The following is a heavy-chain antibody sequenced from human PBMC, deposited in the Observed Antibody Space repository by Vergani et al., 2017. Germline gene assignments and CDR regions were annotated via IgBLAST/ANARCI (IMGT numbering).Heavy chain of an antibody. CDR2: VYTSGST. CDR1: GGSISSRTSY. Sequence: QVQLQASGPGLVKPSQTLSLTCTVSGGSISSRTSYWSWIRQPAGKGLEWIGRVYTSGSTNYNPSLKSRVTMSVDTSKNQFSLKLSSVTATDTAVYYCARGNSAYPSSGMDVWGQGTTVIVSS. D-gene: IGHD1/OR15-1a*01. CDR3: ARGNSAYPSSGMDV. V-gene: IGHV4-61*02. J-gene: IGHJ6*02.